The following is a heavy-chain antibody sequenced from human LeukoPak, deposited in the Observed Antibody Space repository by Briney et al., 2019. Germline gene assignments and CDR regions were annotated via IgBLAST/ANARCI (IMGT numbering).Heavy chain of an antibody. Sequence: GGSLRLSCVASGFTFSSYGMSWVRQAPGKGLMWVSRMNGEGTTIDYADSVKGRFTVSRDYAKNTLFLQMNNLRTEDTALYFCATARNFRFEYWGQGSLVIVSA. J-gene: IGHJ4*02. D-gene: IGHD1-7*01. CDR2: MNGEGTTI. CDR3: ATARNFRFEY. CDR1: GFTFSSYG. V-gene: IGHV3-74*01.